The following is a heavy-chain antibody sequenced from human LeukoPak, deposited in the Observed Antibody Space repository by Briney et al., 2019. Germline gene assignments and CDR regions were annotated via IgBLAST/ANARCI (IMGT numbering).Heavy chain of an antibody. CDR1: GYTFTGYY. CDR2: INPNSGGT. Sequence: ASVTVSCTASGYTFTGYYMHWVRQAPGQGLEWMGWINPNSGGTNYAQKFQGWVTMTRDTPISTAYMELSRLRSDDTAVYYCARAVGFNWFDPWGQGTLVTVSS. CDR3: ARAVGFNWFDP. J-gene: IGHJ5*02. V-gene: IGHV1-2*04. D-gene: IGHD2-15*01.